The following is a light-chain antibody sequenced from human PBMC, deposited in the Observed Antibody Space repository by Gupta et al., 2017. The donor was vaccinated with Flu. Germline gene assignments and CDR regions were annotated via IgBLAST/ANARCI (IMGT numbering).Light chain of an antibody. CDR3: RRYDGGVWV. J-gene: IGLJ3*02. Sequence: VVPPEPSLTVSPGGTVTLTCASSTAAVNSGYYPNWFQQKPGQAPRELIYSTSNKHAGTPARFSGSRRGDKAALTLSGEQDDDEAEYYCRRYDGGVWVFGGGTKLTVL. V-gene: IGLV7-43*01. CDR2: STS. CDR1: TAAVNSGYY.